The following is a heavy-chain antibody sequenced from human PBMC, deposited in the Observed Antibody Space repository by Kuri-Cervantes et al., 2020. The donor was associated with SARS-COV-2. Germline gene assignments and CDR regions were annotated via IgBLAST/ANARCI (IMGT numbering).Heavy chain of an antibody. Sequence: ASVKVSCKASGYTFTNYVINWVRQATGQGLELMGWMDPSSGDTGYAQKFQGRVTMTRSTSESTAYMELSSLRSEDTAVYYCAQAPSRGAWFDPWGQGTLVTVSS. CDR1: GYTFTNYV. CDR3: AQAPSRGAWFDP. CDR2: MDPSSGDT. J-gene: IGHJ5*02. V-gene: IGHV1-8*01.